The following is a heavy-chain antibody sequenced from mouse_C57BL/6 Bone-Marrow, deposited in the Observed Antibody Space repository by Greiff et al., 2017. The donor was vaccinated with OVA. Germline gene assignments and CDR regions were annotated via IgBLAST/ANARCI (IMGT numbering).Heavy chain of an antibody. CDR2: IYPRSGNT. CDR1: GYTFTSYG. D-gene: IGHD2-3*01. CDR3: ARSRDGYYPWFAY. J-gene: IGHJ3*01. V-gene: IGHV1-81*01. Sequence: QVQLQQSGAELARPGASVKLSCKASGYTFTSYGISWVKQRTGQGLEWIGEIYPRSGNTHYNEKFKGKATLPADKSSSTAYMELRSLTSEDSAVYFCARSRDGYYPWFAYWGQGSLVTVSA.